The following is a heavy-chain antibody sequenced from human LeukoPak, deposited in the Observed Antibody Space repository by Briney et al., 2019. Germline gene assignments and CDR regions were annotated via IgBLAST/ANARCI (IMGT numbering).Heavy chain of an antibody. J-gene: IGHJ4*02. V-gene: IGHV3-23*01. D-gene: IGHD4-17*01. CDR1: GFTFNNYA. CDR2: TSGGGETT. CDR3: ARDYADYVGYFFFDY. Sequence: PGGSLRLSCAASGFTFNNYAMNWVRQAPGKGLEWVSSTSGGGETTYYADSAKGRFTISRDNSQNTLYLQMNSLRAEDTAVYYCARDYADYVGYFFFDYRGQGTLVTVSS.